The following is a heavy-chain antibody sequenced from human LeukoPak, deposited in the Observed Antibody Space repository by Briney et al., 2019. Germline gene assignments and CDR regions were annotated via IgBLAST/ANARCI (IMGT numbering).Heavy chain of an antibody. V-gene: IGHV3-30*04. J-gene: IGHJ6*03. Sequence: GGTLRLSCAASGFTFSSYAMHWVRQAPGKGLEWVAVISYDGSNKYYADSVKGRFTISRDNSKNTLYLQMNSLRAEDTAVYYCARGGKGYCSGGSCYSAPYYYYMDVWGKGTTVTVSS. CDR1: GFTFSSYA. CDR3: ARGGKGYCSGGSCYSAPYYYYMDV. CDR2: ISYDGSNK. D-gene: IGHD2-15*01.